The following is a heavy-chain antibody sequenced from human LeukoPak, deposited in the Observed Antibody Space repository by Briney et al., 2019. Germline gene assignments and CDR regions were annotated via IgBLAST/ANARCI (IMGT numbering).Heavy chain of an antibody. D-gene: IGHD3-22*01. CDR1: GSTFSSYG. V-gene: IGHV3-33*06. CDR2: IWYDGSNK. CDR3: AKALREVVMTD. Sequence: GGSLRLSCAASGSTFSSYGMHWVRQAPGKGLEWVAVIWYDGSNKYYADSVKGRFTISRDNSKNTLYLQMNSLRAEDTAVYYCAKALREVVMTDWGQGTLVTVSS. J-gene: IGHJ4*02.